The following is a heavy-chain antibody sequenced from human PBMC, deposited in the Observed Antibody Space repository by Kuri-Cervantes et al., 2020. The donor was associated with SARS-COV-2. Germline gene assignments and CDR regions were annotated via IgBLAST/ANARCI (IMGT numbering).Heavy chain of an antibody. V-gene: IGHV1-18*04. CDR2: VSGYNGHT. D-gene: IGHD2-21*01. J-gene: IGHJ4*02. CDR1: GYTFTSPG. CDR3: VRDGYGDYVDY. Sequence: ASVKVSCKASGYTFTSPGISWVRQAPGQGLEWIGWVSGYNGHTNYAQKLQGRVTMTTDTSTTTAYMELRSLRSDDTAVFYCVRDGYGDYVDYWGQGTLVTVSS.